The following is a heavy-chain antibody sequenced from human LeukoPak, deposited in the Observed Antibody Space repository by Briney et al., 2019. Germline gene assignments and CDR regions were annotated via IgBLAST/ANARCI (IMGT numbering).Heavy chain of an antibody. Sequence: SETLSLTCAVYGGSFSGYYWSWIRQPPGKGLEWIGEVNHSGSTNYNSSLKSRVTISADTSKNQFSLKLSSVTAADTAVYYCARGPIFGTFDYWGQGTLVTVSS. CDR3: ARGPIFGTFDY. CDR1: GGSFSGYY. CDR2: VNHSGST. D-gene: IGHD3-3*01. J-gene: IGHJ4*02. V-gene: IGHV4-34*01.